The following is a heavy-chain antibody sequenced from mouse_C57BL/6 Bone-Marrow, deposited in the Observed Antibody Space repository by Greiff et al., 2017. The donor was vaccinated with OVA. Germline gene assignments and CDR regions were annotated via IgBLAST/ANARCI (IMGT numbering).Heavy chain of an antibody. D-gene: IGHD1-1*01. Sequence: QVQLQQPGAELVKPGASVKLSCKASGYTFTSYWMQWVKQRPGQGLEWIGEIDPSDSYTNYNQKFKGKATLTVDTSSSTAYMQLSSLTSEDSAVYYCARLVRGWYVDVWGTGTTVTVSS. V-gene: IGHV1-50*01. J-gene: IGHJ1*03. CDR3: ARLVRGWYVDV. CDR1: GYTFTSYW. CDR2: IDPSDSYT.